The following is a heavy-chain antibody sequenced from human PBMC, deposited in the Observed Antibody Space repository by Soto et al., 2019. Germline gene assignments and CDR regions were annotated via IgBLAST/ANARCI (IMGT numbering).Heavy chain of an antibody. CDR2: ISAYNGNT. CDR3: ARGQSPSITMVRGVIVDYGMDV. Sequence: ASVKVACKASGYTFTSYRISWVRQAPGQGLEWMGWISAYNGNTNYAQKLQGRVTMTTDTSTSTAYMELRSLRSDDTAVYYCARGQSPSITMVRGVIVDYGMDVWGQATTVTVS. J-gene: IGHJ6*02. CDR1: GYTFTSYR. D-gene: IGHD3-10*01. V-gene: IGHV1-18*01.